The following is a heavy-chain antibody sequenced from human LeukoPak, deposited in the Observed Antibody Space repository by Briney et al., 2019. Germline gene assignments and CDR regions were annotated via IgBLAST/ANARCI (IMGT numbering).Heavy chain of an antibody. CDR2: IYYSGST. V-gene: IGHV4-59*08. CDR3: ARHYYSSGSFEY. J-gene: IGHJ4*02. D-gene: IGHD3-10*01. Sequence: SETLSLTCTVSGGSISSYYWSWIRQPPGKGLEWIGYIYYSGSTNYNPSLKSRVTISVDTSKNQFSLKLSSATAADTAVYYCARHYYSSGSFEYWGQGTLVTVSS. CDR1: GGSISSYY.